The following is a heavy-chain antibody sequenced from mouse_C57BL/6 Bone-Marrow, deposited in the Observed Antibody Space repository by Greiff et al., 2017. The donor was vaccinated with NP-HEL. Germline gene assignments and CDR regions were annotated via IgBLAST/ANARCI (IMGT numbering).Heavy chain of an antibody. D-gene: IGHD2-2*01. CDR3: ARALYGYDWFAY. CDR1: GYSITSGYY. CDR2: ISYDGSN. J-gene: IGHJ3*01. V-gene: IGHV3-6*01. Sequence: EVQLQQSGPGLVKPSQSLSLTCSVTGYSITSGYYWNWIRQFPGNKLEWMGYISYDGSNNYNPFLKNRISITRDTSKNQFFLKLNSVTTADTATYYCARALYGYDWFAYWGQGTLVTVSA.